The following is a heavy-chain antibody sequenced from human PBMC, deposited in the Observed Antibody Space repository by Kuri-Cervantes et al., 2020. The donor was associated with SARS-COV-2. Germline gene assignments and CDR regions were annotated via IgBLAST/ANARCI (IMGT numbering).Heavy chain of an antibody. Sequence: LSLTCAASGFTFSSYWMSWVRQAPGKGLEWVANIKQDGSEKYYVDSVKGRFTISRDYAKNSLYLQMNSLRAEDTAVYYCAKDGDPDYWGQGTLVTVSS. J-gene: IGHJ4*02. CDR1: GFTFSSYW. CDR2: IKQDGSEK. CDR3: AKDGDPDY. D-gene: IGHD2-21*01. V-gene: IGHV3-7*01.